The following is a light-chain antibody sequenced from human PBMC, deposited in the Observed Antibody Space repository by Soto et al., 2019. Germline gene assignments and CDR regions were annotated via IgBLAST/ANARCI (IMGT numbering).Light chain of an antibody. CDR3: QQYNNWPRAT. Sequence: EIVMTQSPATLSVSPGDRPTLSCRASQSISINLAWYQQKPGQAPRLLMFRTSSRATGFPARFSGSGSGTEFNLTISSLQSEDFGVYYCQQYNNWPRATFGGGTKVDI. J-gene: IGKJ4*01. CDR2: RTS. V-gene: IGKV3-15*01. CDR1: QSISIN.